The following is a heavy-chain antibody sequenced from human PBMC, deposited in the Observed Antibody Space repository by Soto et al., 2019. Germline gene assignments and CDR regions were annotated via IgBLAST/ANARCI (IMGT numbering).Heavy chain of an antibody. Sequence: SVKVSCKASGGTFSSYAISWVRQAPGQGLEWMGGIIPIFGTANYAQKFQGRVTITADKSTSTAYMELSSLRSEDTAVYYCARADPNRYCTNGVCYTTTGNWFDPWGQGTLVTVSS. V-gene: IGHV1-69*06. CDR1: GGTFSSYA. CDR2: IIPIFGTA. D-gene: IGHD2-8*01. J-gene: IGHJ5*02. CDR3: ARADPNRYCTNGVCYTTTGNWFDP.